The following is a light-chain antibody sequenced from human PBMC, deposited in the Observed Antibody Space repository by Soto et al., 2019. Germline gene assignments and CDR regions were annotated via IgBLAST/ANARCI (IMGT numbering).Light chain of an antibody. J-gene: IGKJ5*01. CDR3: QQYNSWPPIT. V-gene: IGKV3-11*01. CDR2: DAS. Sequence: EIVLTQSPATLSLSPGERATLSCRASQSIGLAIAWYQHKPGQAPRLLIFDASQRATGIPARFSGSGSGTDFTLTISSLQSEDFVVYYCQQYNSWPPITFGQGTRLEIK. CDR1: QSIGLA.